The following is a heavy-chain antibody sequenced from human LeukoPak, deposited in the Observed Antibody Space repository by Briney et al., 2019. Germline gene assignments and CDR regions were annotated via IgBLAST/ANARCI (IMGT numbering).Heavy chain of an antibody. J-gene: IGHJ2*01. CDR3: ARRYFDL. CDR1: GFTLSDYW. CDR2: INQDGSQT. Sequence: GGSLRLSCAASGFTLSDYWIHWVRQAPGKWLEWVANINQDGSQTYYLGFVQGRFTISRDNAKNSLYLQMNSLRVEDTAVYYCARRYFDLWGRGTLVSVSS. V-gene: IGHV3-7*01.